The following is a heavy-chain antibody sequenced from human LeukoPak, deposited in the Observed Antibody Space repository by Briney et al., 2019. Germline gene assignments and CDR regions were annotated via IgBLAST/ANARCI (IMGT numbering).Heavy chain of an antibody. J-gene: IGHJ4*02. V-gene: IGHV3-23*01. CDR3: AKRASGSGTSLYYFDY. CDR1: GFTFSSYA. Sequence: GGSLRLSCAASGFTFSSYAMSWVRQAPGKGLEWVSVISNSGGSTFYADSVKGRFTISRENSKNTLYLQMNSLRAEDTAVYYCAKRASGSGTSLYYFDYWGQGTLVTVSS. D-gene: IGHD3-10*01. CDR2: ISNSGGST.